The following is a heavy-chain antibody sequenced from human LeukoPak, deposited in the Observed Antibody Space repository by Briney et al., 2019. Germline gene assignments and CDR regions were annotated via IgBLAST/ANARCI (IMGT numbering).Heavy chain of an antibody. CDR2: IIPIFGTA. CDR1: GGTFSSYA. D-gene: IGHD3-10*01. V-gene: IGHV1-69*13. Sequence: SVKASCKASGGTFSSYAISWVRRAPGQGLEWMGGIIPIFGTANYAQKFQGRVTITADESTSTAYMELSSLRSEDTAVYYCARDLYGSGEDFDYWGQGTLVTVSS. J-gene: IGHJ4*02. CDR3: ARDLYGSGEDFDY.